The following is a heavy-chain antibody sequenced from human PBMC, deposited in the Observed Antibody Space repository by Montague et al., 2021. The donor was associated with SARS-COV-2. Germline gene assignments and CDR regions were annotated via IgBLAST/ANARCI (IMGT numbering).Heavy chain of an antibody. Sequence: SETLSLTCAVYGGSLSGYYWSWIRQPPGKGLEWIGEINQSGSTNXXPSLKSRVTLSVDTSKKQFSLKLSPLTAADTAVYYCARVAGGYYHDSSAYFDYWGQGSLVTVSS. J-gene: IGHJ4*02. CDR2: INQSGST. CDR1: GGSLSGYY. D-gene: IGHD3-22*01. CDR3: ARVAGGYYHDSSAYFDY. V-gene: IGHV4-34*01.